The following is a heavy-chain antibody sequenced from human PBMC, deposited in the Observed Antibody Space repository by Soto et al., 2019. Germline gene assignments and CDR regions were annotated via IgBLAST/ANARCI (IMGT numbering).Heavy chain of an antibody. V-gene: IGHV4-59*01. Sequence: SETFSLTCTVSGGSISSYYWRWIRQPPGKGLEWIGFIYYSGSTNYNPTLKSRITTSVDTSKNQFSLRLSSVTAADTAVYYCARNYDSGSYDYWGQGTLVTVSS. D-gene: IGHD3-10*01. CDR2: IYYSGST. CDR1: GGSISSYY. J-gene: IGHJ4*02. CDR3: ARNYDSGSYDY.